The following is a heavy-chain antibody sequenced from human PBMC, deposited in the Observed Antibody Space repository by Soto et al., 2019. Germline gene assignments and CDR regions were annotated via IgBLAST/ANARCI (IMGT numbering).Heavy chain of an antibody. CDR3: ARGKSGWQAFDY. CDR2: VYSGSAT. V-gene: IGHV3-53*02. J-gene: IGHJ4*02. CDR1: GFTVSDTY. Sequence: EARLVETGGGLIQPGGSLRLSCAVSGFTVSDTYMNWVRQAPGKGLEWVSVVYSGSATYYADSVKGRFTISRDNAKNTVFLQMNSLTVEDTAVYYCARGKSGWQAFDYWGQGILVTVSS. D-gene: IGHD6-19*01.